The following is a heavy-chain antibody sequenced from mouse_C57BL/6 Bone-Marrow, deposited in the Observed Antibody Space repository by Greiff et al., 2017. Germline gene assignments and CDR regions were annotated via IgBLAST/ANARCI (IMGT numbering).Heavy chain of an antibody. D-gene: IGHD2-2*01. Sequence: QVQLQQPGAELVMPGASVQLSCKASGYPFTSSWMHWLKQRPGQGLEWIGELDPSDSYTNYNQQFKGKSTLTVDKSSSTAYMQHSSLTSEDSAVYYCARGTIYYGYPGFAYWGQGTLVTVSA. CDR2: LDPSDSYT. J-gene: IGHJ3*01. CDR3: ARGTIYYGYPGFAY. CDR1: GYPFTSSW. V-gene: IGHV1-69*01.